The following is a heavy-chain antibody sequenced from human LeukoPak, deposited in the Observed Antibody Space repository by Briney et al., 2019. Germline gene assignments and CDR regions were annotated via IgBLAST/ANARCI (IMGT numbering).Heavy chain of an antibody. CDR3: ARTTATSQYDSGYFDN. Sequence: PSETLSLTCTVSGGSISSSNYCWGWIRQPPGKGLEWIGTIYYSGNTYYNPSLKSRVTISVDTSKNQFSLKLSSVTAADTAVYYCARTTATSQYDSGYFDNWGQGTLVTVSS. D-gene: IGHD3-16*01. CDR2: IYYSGNT. J-gene: IGHJ4*02. CDR1: GGSISSSNYC. V-gene: IGHV4-39*01.